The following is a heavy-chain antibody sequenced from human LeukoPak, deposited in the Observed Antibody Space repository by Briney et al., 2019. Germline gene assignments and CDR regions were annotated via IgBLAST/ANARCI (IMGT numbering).Heavy chain of an antibody. CDR2: IYYSGDT. CDR3: ARGGRYCSSTSCYTFWFDP. V-gene: IGHV4-39*07. J-gene: IGHJ5*02. CDR1: GGSISTSRYY. Sequence: ETLSLTCTVSGGSISTSRYYWGWIRQPPGKGLEWIGSIYYSGDTHYNPSLKSRVTISVDTSKNQFSLKLSSVTAADTAVYYCARGGRYCSSTSCYTFWFDPWGQGTLVTVSS. D-gene: IGHD2-2*02.